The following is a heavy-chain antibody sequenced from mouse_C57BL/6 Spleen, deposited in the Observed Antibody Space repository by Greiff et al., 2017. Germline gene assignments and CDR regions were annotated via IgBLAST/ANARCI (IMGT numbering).Heavy chain of an antibody. J-gene: IGHJ3*01. V-gene: IGHV1-15*01. Sequence: VQLQQSGAELVRPGASVTLSCKASGYTFTDYEMHWVKQTPVHGLEWIGAIDPETGCTAYNQKFKGKAILTADKSSSTAYMELRSLTSEDSAVYYCTRGVAEGGEGALVTGSA. CDR2: IDPETGCT. CDR1: GYTFTDYE. CDR3: TRGVAE.